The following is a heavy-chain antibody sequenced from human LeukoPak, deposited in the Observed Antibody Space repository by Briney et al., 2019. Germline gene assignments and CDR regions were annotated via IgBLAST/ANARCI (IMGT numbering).Heavy chain of an antibody. V-gene: IGHV3-30*04. CDR3: VRDNYGGILDF. D-gene: IGHD2-21*01. CDR2: VLYNGSKK. J-gene: IGHJ4*02. Sequence: GGSLRLSCAASGFTFTRYTMPWVRQAPGKGLEWVALVLYNGSKKYYADSVKGRFTLSRDNSKNTLSLEMNALRADDTAVYYCVRDNYGGILDFWGQGTLVTVSS. CDR1: GFTFTRYT.